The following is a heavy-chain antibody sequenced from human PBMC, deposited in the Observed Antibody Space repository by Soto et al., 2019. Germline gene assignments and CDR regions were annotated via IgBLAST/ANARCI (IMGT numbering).Heavy chain of an antibody. V-gene: IGHV1-2*04. CDR2: INPNSGGT. J-gene: IGHJ6*02. CDR3: ARGSSGWYAGSSNYYYGMDV. CDR1: GYTFTGYY. D-gene: IGHD6-19*01. Sequence: ASVKVSCKASGYTFTGYYMHWVRQAPGQGLEWMGWINPNSGGTNYAQKFQGWVTMTRDTSISTAYMELSRLRSDDTAVYYCARGSSGWYAGSSNYYYGMDVWGQGTTVTVSS.